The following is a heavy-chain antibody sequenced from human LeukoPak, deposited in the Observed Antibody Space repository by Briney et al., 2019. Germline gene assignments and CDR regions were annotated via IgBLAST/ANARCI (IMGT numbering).Heavy chain of an antibody. CDR3: ASNKFGYSYGDCYYYYMDV. Sequence: TSETLSLTCTVSGGSISSGSYYWSWIRQPAGKGLEWIGRIYTTGSTNYNPSLKSRVTISVDTSKNQFSLKLNSVTAADTAVYYCASNKFGYSYGDCYYYYMDVWGKGTTVTVSS. J-gene: IGHJ6*03. V-gene: IGHV4-61*02. CDR1: GGSISSGSYY. D-gene: IGHD5-18*01. CDR2: IYTTGST.